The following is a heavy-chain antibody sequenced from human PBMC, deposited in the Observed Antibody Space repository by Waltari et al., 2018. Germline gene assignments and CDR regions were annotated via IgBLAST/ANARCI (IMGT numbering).Heavy chain of an antibody. CDR2: IYYTGNP. CDR1: GDSVSSSSSY. V-gene: IGHV4-39*07. Sequence: QLQLQESGPRLVTASETLSRTCTVSGDSVSSSSSYWGWIRQPPGKGLEWIGGIYYTGNPCQNPALKSRVSISIDTYKNQFSLRLRSVTAADTAVYYCARETSSEKGFDYWGQGTLVTVSP. J-gene: IGHJ4*02. CDR3: ARETSSEKGFDY. D-gene: IGHD3-10*01.